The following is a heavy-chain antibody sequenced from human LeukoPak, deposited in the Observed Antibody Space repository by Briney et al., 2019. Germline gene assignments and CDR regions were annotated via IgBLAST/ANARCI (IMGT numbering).Heavy chain of an antibody. J-gene: IGHJ4*02. CDR2: INPNSGGT. Sequence: ASVKVSCKASGYTFTRYYMHWVRQAPAQGLEWMGRINPNSGGTNYTQKFHARVTMTRDTSINTAYMELSRLTSDDTAVYYCASCRSWLRPFDYWGQGTLVTVSS. CDR1: GYTFTRYY. D-gene: IGHD3-22*01. V-gene: IGHV1-2*06. CDR3: ASCRSWLRPFDY.